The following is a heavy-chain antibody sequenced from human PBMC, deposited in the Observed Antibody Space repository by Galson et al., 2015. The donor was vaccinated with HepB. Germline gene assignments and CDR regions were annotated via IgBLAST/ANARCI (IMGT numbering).Heavy chain of an antibody. CDR3: ASRQQLQPDY. CDR1: GFTFSSYA. V-gene: IGHV3-23*01. CDR2: VSGSGGST. D-gene: IGHD6-13*01. Sequence: SLRLSCAASGFTFSSYAMSWVRQAPGKGLEWVSAVSGSGGSTCYADSVKGRSTISRDNSKNTLYLQMNTLRAEDTAVYYCASRQQLQPDYWGQGTLVTVSS. J-gene: IGHJ4*02.